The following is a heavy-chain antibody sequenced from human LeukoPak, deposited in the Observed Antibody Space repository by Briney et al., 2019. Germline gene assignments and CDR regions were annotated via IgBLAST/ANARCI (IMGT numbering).Heavy chain of an antibody. V-gene: IGHV4-34*01. D-gene: IGHD6-6*01. J-gene: IGHJ6*03. Sequence: QASETLSLTCAVYGGSFSGYYWSWIRQPPGKGLEWIGEINHSGSTDYNPSLKSRVTISVDTSKNQFSLKLSSVTAADTAIYFCARRIGARPPTTGYYMDVWGKGTTVIVSS. CDR3: ARRIGARPPTTGYYMDV. CDR1: GGSFSGYY. CDR2: INHSGST.